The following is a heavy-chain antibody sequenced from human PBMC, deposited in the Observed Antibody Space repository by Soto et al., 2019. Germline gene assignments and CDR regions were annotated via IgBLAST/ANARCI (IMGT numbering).Heavy chain of an antibody. CDR3: AIRLRGYSYGYTGGMDV. V-gene: IGHV5-10-1*01. D-gene: IGHD5-18*01. Sequence: PGESLKISCKGSGYSFTSYWMSWVRQMPGKGLEWMGRIDPSDSYTNYSPSFQGHVTISADKSISTAYLQWSSLKASDTAMYYCAIRLRGYSYGYTGGMDVWGQGTTVTVYS. J-gene: IGHJ6*02. CDR1: GYSFTSYW. CDR2: IDPSDSYT.